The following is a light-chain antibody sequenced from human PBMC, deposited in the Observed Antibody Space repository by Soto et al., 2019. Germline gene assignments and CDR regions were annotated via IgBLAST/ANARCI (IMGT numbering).Light chain of an antibody. CDR1: SSDVGTYNL. CDR3: CSYAGSSTDV. V-gene: IGLV2-23*01. CDR2: EGG. J-gene: IGLJ1*01. Sequence: QSALTQPASVSGSPGQSITLSCTGTSSDVGTYNLVSWYQQYQGKAPKLMIYEGGKRPSGVSNRFSGSKSGNTASLTISGLQAEDEADYYCCSYAGSSTDVFGIGTKVTVL.